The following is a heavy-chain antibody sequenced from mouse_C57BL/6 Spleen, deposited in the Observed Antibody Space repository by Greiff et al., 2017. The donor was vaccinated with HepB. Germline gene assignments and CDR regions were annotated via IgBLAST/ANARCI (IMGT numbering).Heavy chain of an antibody. CDR1: GYTFTSYG. CDR3: AREAVTTVVAHFDY. V-gene: IGHV1-81*01. Sequence: QVQLQQSGAELARPGASVKLSCKASGYTFTSYGISWVKQRTGQGLEWIGEIYPRSGNTYYNEKFKGKATLTADKSSSTAYMALRSLTSEDSAVYFCAREAVTTVVAHFDYWGQGTTLTVSS. CDR2: IYPRSGNT. J-gene: IGHJ2*01. D-gene: IGHD1-1*01.